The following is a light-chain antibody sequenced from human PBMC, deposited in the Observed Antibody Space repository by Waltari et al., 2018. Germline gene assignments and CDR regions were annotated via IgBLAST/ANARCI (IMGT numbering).Light chain of an antibody. V-gene: IGKV3-15*01. CDR1: QSISTN. J-gene: IGKJ4*01. CDR3: QQYNNWPPLT. Sequence: EVVMTQSPAPLSVSPGERAILPCKASQSISTNLAWYQQKHGQAPRLLIYGASTRVTNIPARFSGSGSETEFTLTISSLQSEDFAVYYCQQYNNWPPLTFGGGTRVEIK. CDR2: GAS.